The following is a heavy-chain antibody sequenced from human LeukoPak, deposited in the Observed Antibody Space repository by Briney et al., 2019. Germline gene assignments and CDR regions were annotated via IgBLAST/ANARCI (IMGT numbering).Heavy chain of an antibody. CDR3: ARETMVVTPGAFYI. CDR2: INHSGST. CDR1: GGSISSYY. D-gene: IGHD4-23*01. Sequence: SETLSLTCTVSGGSISSYYWSWIRQPPGKGLEWIGEINHSGSTNYNPSVKSRVTISVDTSKNQFSLKLSSVTAADTAVYYCARETMVVTPGAFYIWGQGTMVTVSS. V-gene: IGHV4-34*01. J-gene: IGHJ3*02.